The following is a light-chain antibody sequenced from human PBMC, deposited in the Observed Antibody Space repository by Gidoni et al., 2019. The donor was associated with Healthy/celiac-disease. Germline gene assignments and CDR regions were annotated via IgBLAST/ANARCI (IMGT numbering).Light chain of an antibody. Sequence: DIQIAQSPSSLSASVGDRVTLTCRASQSISSYLTWYQQQPGKAPKLLIYAASSLQSGVPSRFSGSGSGIDFTISIRRFQTEEFSTYHCQKSYSTPRFGQGTKLEIK. CDR3: QKSYSTPR. CDR1: QSISSY. CDR2: AAS. V-gene: IGKV1-39*01. J-gene: IGKJ2*01.